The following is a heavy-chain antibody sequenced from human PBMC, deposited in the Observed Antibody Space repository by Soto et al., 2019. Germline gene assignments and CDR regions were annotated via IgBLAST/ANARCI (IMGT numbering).Heavy chain of an antibody. CDR2: IIPIFGTA. V-gene: IGHV1-69*01. CDR3: ARGRVIDYGGRNYYYYGMDV. D-gene: IGHD4-17*01. J-gene: IGHJ6*02. CDR1: GGTFSSYA. Sequence: QVQLVQSGAEVKKPGSSVKVSCKASGGTFSSYAISWVRQAPGQGLEWMGGIIPIFGTANYAQKFQGRVTITADESTSTAYMELSSLRSDDTAVYYCARGRVIDYGGRNYYYYGMDVWGQGTTVTVSS.